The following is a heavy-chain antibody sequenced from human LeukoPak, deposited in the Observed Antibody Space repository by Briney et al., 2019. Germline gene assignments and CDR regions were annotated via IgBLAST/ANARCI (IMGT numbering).Heavy chain of an antibody. Sequence: GGSLRLSCAASGFTFNNYAMNWVRQAPGKGLEWVSSISGSGETTYYADSAKGRFTISRDNSKNTLYLQMNSLRDEDTAVYYCARDYADYVGYFFFDYWGQGTLVTVSS. D-gene: IGHD4-17*01. J-gene: IGHJ4*02. V-gene: IGHV3-23*01. CDR3: ARDYADYVGYFFFDY. CDR1: GFTFNNYA. CDR2: ISGSGETT.